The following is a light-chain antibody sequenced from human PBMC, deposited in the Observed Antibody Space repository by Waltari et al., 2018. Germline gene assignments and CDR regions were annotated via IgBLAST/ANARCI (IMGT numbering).Light chain of an antibody. V-gene: IGLV2-8*01. Sequence: QSALTQPPSASGSPGQSVTISCTGTSRDVGGYKYVSWYQQHPGKAPNLIIYEVSKRPAGVPDRFSGSKSGNTASLTVSGLQAEDEADYYCNSYVGSTLFYVFGTGTKVTVV. CDR2: EVS. J-gene: IGLJ1*01. CDR3: NSYVGSTLFYV. CDR1: SRDVGGYKY.